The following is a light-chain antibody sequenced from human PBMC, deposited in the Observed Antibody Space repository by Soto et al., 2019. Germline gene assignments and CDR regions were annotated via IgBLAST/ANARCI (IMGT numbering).Light chain of an antibody. CDR3: QQRSNWPPEVT. CDR1: QSVRSS. CDR2: DAS. J-gene: IGKJ3*01. Sequence: EIVLTQSPDTLSLSPGARATLSCRASQSVRSSLAWYQQKPGQAPRLLIYDASNRATGIPARFSGSGSGTDFTLTISSLEPEDFAVYYCQQRSNWPPEVTFGPGTKVAIK. V-gene: IGKV3-11*01.